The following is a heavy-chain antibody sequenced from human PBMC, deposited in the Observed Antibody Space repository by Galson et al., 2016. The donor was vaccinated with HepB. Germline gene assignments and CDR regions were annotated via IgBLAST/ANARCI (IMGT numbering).Heavy chain of an antibody. V-gene: IGHV3-13*01. CDR1: GFTFSRYD. J-gene: IGHJ6*02. Sequence: SLRLSCAASGFTFSRYDMYWVRQGPGEGLEWVSGIRAAGDTYYPDSVKGRFTISRENAKNSLYLQMNSLRAGDTAVYYCARDRGYYGMDVWGQGTTVTVSS. CDR2: IRAAGDT. CDR3: ARDRGYYGMDV.